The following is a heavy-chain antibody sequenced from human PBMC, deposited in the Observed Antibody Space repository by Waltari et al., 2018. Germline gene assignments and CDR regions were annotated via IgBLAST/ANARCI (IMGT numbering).Heavy chain of an antibody. V-gene: IGHV3-21*01. CDR1: GFTFSGYS. D-gene: IGHD3-16*01. J-gene: IGHJ4*02. CDR2: SSGDSRFI. Sequence: EVQLVESGGGLVKPGGSLRLSCEASGFTFSGYSMNWVRQAPGKGRDGVSSSSGDSRFIYYADSVNGRFTISSDDAKNSLYLQMNSLRVEDTAVYYCARDRRGYFDYWGPGTLVSVSS. CDR3: ARDRRGYFDY.